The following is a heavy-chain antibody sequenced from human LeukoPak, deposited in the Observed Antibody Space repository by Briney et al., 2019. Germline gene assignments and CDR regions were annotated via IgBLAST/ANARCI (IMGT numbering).Heavy chain of an antibody. V-gene: IGHV3-23*01. CDR1: GFTFSSYA. CDR3: AKAQRDYYDSSGYLDY. CDR2: ISGSGGST. D-gene: IGHD3-22*01. J-gene: IGHJ4*02. Sequence: PGGSLRLSCAASGFTFSSYAMSWVRQAPGKGLEWVSAISGSGGSTYYADSVKGRFTISRDNSKNTLYLQMNSLRAEDTAVYYCAKAQRDYYDSSGYLDYWGQGTLVTVSS.